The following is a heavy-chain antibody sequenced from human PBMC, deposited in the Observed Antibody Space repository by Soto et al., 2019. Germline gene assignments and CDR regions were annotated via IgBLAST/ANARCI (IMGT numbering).Heavy chain of an antibody. CDR1: GGSISSSRCH. CDR2: IKYSGTT. V-gene: IGHV4-39*01. J-gene: IGHJ4*02. CDR3: ARPTSGSFFEFDY. Sequence: SETLSLTCTVSGGSISSSRCHWGWIRQPPGKGLEWIASIKYSGTTFYNPSLKSRVTLSVDTSKNQFALKLSSVTAADTAVYFCARPTSGSFFEFDYWGLGTLVTVSS. D-gene: IGHD2-2*01.